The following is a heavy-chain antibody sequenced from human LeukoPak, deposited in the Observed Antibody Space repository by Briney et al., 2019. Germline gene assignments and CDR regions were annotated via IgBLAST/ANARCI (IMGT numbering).Heavy chain of an antibody. Sequence: SETLSLTCTISDDSVSTYYWSWLRQPPGKGLERIGYIYYSGSTNYNPSLKSRVTISVDTSKNQFSLNLNSVTAADTAVYYCAKGGCSSTNCYSYNWFDPWGQGTLVTVSS. CDR2: IYYSGST. CDR3: AKGGCSSTNCYSYNWFDP. V-gene: IGHV4-59*02. CDR1: DDSVSTYY. D-gene: IGHD2-2*01. J-gene: IGHJ5*02.